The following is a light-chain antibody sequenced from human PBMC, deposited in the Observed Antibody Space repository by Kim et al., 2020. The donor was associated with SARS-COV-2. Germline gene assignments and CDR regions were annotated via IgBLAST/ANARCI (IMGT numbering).Light chain of an antibody. CDR1: QDIRND. CDR2: GAG. CDR3: LPHSTYPFT. J-gene: IGKJ5*01. Sequence: ASVGDRVTISSRASQDIRNDLGWYQLNPGRAPKRLFYGAGSLQSGLPSRFSVSGSGTECTLSFSSVQPEDFATHFCLPHSTYPFTFGQETRLEI. V-gene: IGKV1-17*01.